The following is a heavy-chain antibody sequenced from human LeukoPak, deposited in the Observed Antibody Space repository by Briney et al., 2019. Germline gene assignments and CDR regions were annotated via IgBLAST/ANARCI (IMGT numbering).Heavy chain of an antibody. J-gene: IGHJ4*02. CDR2: IIPIFGTA. CDR1: GGTFSSYA. D-gene: IGHD4-17*01. Sequence: SVKVSCKASGGTFSSYAISWVRQAPGQGLEWMGGIIPIFGTANYAQKFQGRVTTTADESTSTAYMELSSLRSEDTAVYYCARESYGDQYYFDYWGQGTLVTVSS. CDR3: ARESYGDQYYFDY. V-gene: IGHV1-69*13.